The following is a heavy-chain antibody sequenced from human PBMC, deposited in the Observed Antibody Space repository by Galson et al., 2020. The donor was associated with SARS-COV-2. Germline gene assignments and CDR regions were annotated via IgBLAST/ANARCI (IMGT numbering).Heavy chain of an antibody. CDR1: GFTFSSYS. Sequence: TGGSLRLSCAASGFTFSSYSMNWVRQAPGKGLEWVSSISSSSSYIYYADSVTGRFTSSRDNAKNSLYLQTNSLRAEDTAVYYCAVDKPIKEYYGCCCYPGAFAFWGHGSIVTGSS. CDR2: ISSSSSYI. J-gene: IGHJ3*01. D-gene: IGHD3-10*01. CDR3: AVDKPIKEYYGCCCYPGAFAF. V-gene: IGHV3-21*01.